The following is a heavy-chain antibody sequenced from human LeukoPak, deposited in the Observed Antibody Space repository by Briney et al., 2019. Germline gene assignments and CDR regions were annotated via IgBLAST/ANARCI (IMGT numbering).Heavy chain of an antibody. CDR3: AKDRSIGTYYTFDR. V-gene: IGHV3-23*01. D-gene: IGHD1-26*01. Sequence: GGSLSLSCAASGFTFSDYAMTWVRQAPGKGLEWVATISGSGLMTYYADSVKGRFTVSGDNSKNTLYLQMSSLTAADTAVYYCAKDRSIGTYYTFDRWGQGTLVTVSS. CDR2: ISGSGLMT. CDR1: GFTFSDYA. J-gene: IGHJ4*02.